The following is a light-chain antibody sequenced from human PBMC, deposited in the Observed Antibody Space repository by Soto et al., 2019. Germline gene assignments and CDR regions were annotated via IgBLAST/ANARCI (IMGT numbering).Light chain of an antibody. CDR1: QSISSW. J-gene: IGKJ5*01. Sequence: DIQTTQSPSTLSASLGDRVTITCRASQSISSWLAWYQQKPGKAPKLLIYDASSLESGVPSRFSGSGSGTEFTLTISSLKHDDFATYYCQQYNTWPITFGQGTRLRL. V-gene: IGKV1-5*01. CDR2: DAS. CDR3: QQYNTWPIT.